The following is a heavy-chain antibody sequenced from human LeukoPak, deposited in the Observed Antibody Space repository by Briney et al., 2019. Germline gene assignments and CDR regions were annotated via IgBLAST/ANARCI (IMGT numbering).Heavy chain of an antibody. J-gene: IGHJ4*02. CDR2: IYHSGST. CDR3: ASSGYDILTGESYYFDY. CDR1: GGSISSGGYY. V-gene: IGHV4-30-2*01. Sequence: SETLSLTCTVSGGSISSGGYYWSWIRQPPGKGLEWIGYIYHSGSTYYNPSLKSRVTISVDRSKNQFSLKLSSVTAADTAVYYCASSGYDILTGESYYFDYWGQGTLVTVSS. D-gene: IGHD3-9*01.